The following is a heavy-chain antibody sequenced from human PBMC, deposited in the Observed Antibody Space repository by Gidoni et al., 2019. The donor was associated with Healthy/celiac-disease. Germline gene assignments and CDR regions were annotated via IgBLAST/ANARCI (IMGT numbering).Heavy chain of an antibody. V-gene: IGHV3-7*04. D-gene: IGHD2-15*01. Sequence: EVQLVESGGGLVQPGGSLRLSCAASGFTFSSYWMSWVRQAPGKGLEWVANIKQDGSEKYYVDSVKGRFTISRDNAKNSLYLQMNSLRAEDTAVYYCARGACSGGSCYSTYPHWYFDLWGRGTLVTVSS. CDR3: ARGACSGGSCYSTYPHWYFDL. CDR2: IKQDGSEK. J-gene: IGHJ2*01. CDR1: GFTFSSYW.